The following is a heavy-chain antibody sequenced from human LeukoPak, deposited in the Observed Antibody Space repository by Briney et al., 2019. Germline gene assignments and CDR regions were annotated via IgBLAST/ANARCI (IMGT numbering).Heavy chain of an antibody. CDR2: IIPIFGTA. Sequence: SVKVSCKASGGTFSSYAISWVRQAPGQGLEWMGGIIPIFGTANYAQKFQGRVTITADKSTSTAYMELSSLRSEDTAVYYCARGSGSYFNSQNWFDPWGQGTLVTVSS. D-gene: IGHD1-26*01. V-gene: IGHV1-69*06. CDR1: GGTFSSYA. J-gene: IGHJ5*02. CDR3: ARGSGSYFNSQNWFDP.